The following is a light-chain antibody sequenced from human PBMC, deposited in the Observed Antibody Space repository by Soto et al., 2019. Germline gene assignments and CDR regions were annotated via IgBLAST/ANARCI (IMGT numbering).Light chain of an antibody. CDR1: QGIRND. CDR2: AAS. CDR3: LQDYNYPFT. J-gene: IGKJ3*01. V-gene: IGKV1-6*01. Sequence: AIQMTQSPSSLSASVGDRVTITCRASQGIRNDLGLYQQKTGKAPKLLIYAASSLQSGVPSRFSGSGSGTDFTLTISSLQPEDFATYYCLQDYNYPFTFGPGTKVDIK.